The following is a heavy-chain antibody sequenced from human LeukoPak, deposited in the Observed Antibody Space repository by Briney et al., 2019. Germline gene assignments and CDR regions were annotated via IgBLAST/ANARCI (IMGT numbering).Heavy chain of an antibody. CDR3: ARGRYYYDRGFDY. V-gene: IGHV1-69*05. CDR1: GGTFSSYA. CDR2: IIPIFGTA. D-gene: IGHD3-22*01. Sequence: ASVTVSCKASGGTFSSYAISWVRHAPGQGLEWMGGIIPIFGTANYAQKFQGRVTITTDESTSTAYMELSSLRSEDTAVYYCARGRYYYDRGFDYWGQGTLVTVSS. J-gene: IGHJ4*02.